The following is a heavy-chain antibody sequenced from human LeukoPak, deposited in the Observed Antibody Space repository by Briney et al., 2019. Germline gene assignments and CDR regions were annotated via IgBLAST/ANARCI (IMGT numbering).Heavy chain of an antibody. D-gene: IGHD3-9*01. CDR2: ISSSSGTI. Sequence: GGSLRLSCAASGFTFSSYNLNWVRQAPGKGLEWVSYISSSSGTIYYADSVKGRFTISRDNAKNSLYLQMNSLRAEDTAVYYCAREVYDILTGYYPDYWGQGTLVTVSS. J-gene: IGHJ4*02. CDR1: GFTFSSYN. CDR3: AREVYDILTGYYPDY. V-gene: IGHV3-48*04.